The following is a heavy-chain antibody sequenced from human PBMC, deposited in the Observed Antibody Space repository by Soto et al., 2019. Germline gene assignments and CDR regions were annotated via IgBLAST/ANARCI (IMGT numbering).Heavy chain of an antibody. CDR2: INPNSGGT. D-gene: IGHD4-17*01. J-gene: IGHJ6*02. CDR3: ARAGYRPNGDYDYYYGMDV. CDR1: GYTFTGYY. V-gene: IGHV1-2*04. Sequence: ASVKVSCKASGYTFTGYYMHWVRQAPGQGLEWMGWINPNSGGTNYAQKFQGWVTMTRDTSISTAYMELSRLRSDDTAVYYCARAGYRPNGDYDYYYGMDVWGQGTTVTVSS.